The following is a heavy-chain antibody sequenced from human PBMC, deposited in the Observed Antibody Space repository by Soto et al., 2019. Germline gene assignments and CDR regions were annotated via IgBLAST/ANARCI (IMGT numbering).Heavy chain of an antibody. CDR1: GGSISSYY. D-gene: IGHD3-16*02. CDR2: IYYSGST. CDR3: ARAGNYDYIWGSYRYRSYNWFDP. Sequence: SETLSLTCTVSGGSISSYYWSWIRQPPGKGLEWIGYIYYSGSTNYNPSLKSRVTISVDTSKNQFSLKLSSVTAADTAVYYCARAGNYDYIWGSYRYRSYNWFDPWGQGTLVTVSS. V-gene: IGHV4-59*01. J-gene: IGHJ5*02.